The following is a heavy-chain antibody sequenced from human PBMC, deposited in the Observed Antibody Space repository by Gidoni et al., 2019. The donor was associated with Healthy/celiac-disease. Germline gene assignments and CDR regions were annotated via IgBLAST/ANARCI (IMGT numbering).Heavy chain of an antibody. CDR2: IIPIFGTA. Sequence: QVQLVQSGAEVKKPGSSVKVSCKASGGTFSRLRPPCVSPGQGLEWMGGIIPIFGTANYAQKFQGRVTITADESTSTAYMELSSLRSEDTAVYYCARDSDYWGQGTLVTVSS. V-gene: IGHV1-69*01. CDR3: ARDSDY. CDR1: GGTFSRLR. J-gene: IGHJ4*02.